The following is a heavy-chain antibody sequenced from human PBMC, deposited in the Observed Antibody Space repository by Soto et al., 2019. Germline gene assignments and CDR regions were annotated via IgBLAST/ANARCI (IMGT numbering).Heavy chain of an antibody. V-gene: IGHV1-2*04. J-gene: IGHJ4*02. CDR2: INPNSGGT. CDR1: GYTFTGYY. CDR3: AREHDSSGWSDFEY. Sequence: ASVKVSCKASGYTFTGYYMHWVRQAPGQVLEWMGWINPNSGGTNYAQKFQGWVTMTRDTSISTTYMELSSLRSDDTAVYYCAREHDSSGWSDFEYWGQGTMLTVSS. D-gene: IGHD6-19*01.